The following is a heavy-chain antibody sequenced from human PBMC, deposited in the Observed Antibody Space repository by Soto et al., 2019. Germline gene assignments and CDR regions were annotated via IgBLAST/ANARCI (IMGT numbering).Heavy chain of an antibody. J-gene: IGHJ6*02. D-gene: IGHD2-2*01. Sequence: SETLSLTCTVSGGSISSGGYYWSWIRQHPGKGLEWIGYIYYSGSTYYNPSLKSRVTISVDTSKNQFSLKLSSVTAADTAVYYCARDHSTDGYYYGMDVWGQGTTVTVSS. CDR3: ARDHSTDGYYYGMDV. CDR1: GGSISSGGYY. CDR2: IYYSGST. V-gene: IGHV4-31*03.